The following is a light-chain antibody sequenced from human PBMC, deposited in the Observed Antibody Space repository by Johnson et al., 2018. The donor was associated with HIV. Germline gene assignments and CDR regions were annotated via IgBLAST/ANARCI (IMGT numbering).Light chain of an antibody. CDR1: SSNIGNNY. Sequence: QLVLTQPPSVSAAPGQKVTISCSGSSSNIGNNYVSWYKQLPGTAPKLLIYENNKRPSGIPDRFSGSKSGTSATLGITGLQTGDEADYYCGTWDSSLSAYYVFGTGTKVTVL. CDR2: ENN. V-gene: IGLV1-51*02. CDR3: GTWDSSLSAYYV. J-gene: IGLJ1*01.